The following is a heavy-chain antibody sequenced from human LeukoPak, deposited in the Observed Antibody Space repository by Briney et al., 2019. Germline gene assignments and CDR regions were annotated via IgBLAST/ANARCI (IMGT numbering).Heavy chain of an antibody. V-gene: IGHV3-53*01. CDR1: GFTVSSNY. J-gene: IGHJ4*02. D-gene: IGHD3-22*01. CDR2: IYSGGST. Sequence: GGSLRLSCAASGFTVSSNYMSWVRQAPGKGLEWVSVIYSGGSTYYADSVKGRFTISRDNSKNTLYLQMNSLRAEDTAVYYCAREGSHDSSGYIDYRGQGTLVTVSS. CDR3: AREGSHDSSGYIDY.